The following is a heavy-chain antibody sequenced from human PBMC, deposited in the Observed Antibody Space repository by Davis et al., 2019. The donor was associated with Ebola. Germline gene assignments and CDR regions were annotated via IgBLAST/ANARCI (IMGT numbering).Heavy chain of an antibody. CDR2: ISGSGGST. J-gene: IGHJ4*02. D-gene: IGHD1-20*01. V-gene: IGHV3-23*01. Sequence: GESLKISCAASGFTFSSYAMSWVRQAPGKGLEWVSAISGSGGSTYYADSVKGRFTISRDNSKNTLYLQMNSLRAEDTAVYYCTSGITGTRGDYWGQGTLVTVSS. CDR3: TSGITGTRGDY. CDR1: GFTFSSYA.